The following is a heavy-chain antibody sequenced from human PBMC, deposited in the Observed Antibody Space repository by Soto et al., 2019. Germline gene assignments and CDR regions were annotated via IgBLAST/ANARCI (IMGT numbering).Heavy chain of an antibody. CDR3: AKDQHSSGLFALDY. CDR1: GYTFTTYG. Sequence: VQLVQSGAEVRKPGASVKVSCKASGYTFTTYGIHWVRQAPGQRLELMGWINAGNGNTKYSQKFQGRVTITSDTSASTSYMELRGLRSEDTAVYYCAKDQHSSGLFALDYWGQGTLLTVSS. J-gene: IGHJ4*02. D-gene: IGHD6-19*01. V-gene: IGHV1-3*01. CDR2: INAGNGNT.